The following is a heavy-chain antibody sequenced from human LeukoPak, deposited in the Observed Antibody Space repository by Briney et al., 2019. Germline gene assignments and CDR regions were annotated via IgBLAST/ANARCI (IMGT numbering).Heavy chain of an antibody. Sequence: PGGSLRLSCAASGFTFSSYSMNWVRQAPGKGLEWVSYISSSSSTIYYADSVKGRFTISRDNAKNSLYLQMNSLRAEDTAVYYCARASVWRWLQLLDLTNDAFDIWGQGTMVTVSS. CDR3: ARASVWRWLQLLDLTNDAFDI. CDR1: GFTFSSYS. D-gene: IGHD5-24*01. V-gene: IGHV3-48*01. CDR2: ISSSSSTI. J-gene: IGHJ3*02.